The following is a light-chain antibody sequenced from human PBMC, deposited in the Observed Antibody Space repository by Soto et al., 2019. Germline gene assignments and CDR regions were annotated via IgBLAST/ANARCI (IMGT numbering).Light chain of an antibody. Sequence: QSVLTQPPSASGTPGQRVTISCSGSSSNIGIKTVNWYQQLPGTVPKLLIYSNNQRPSGVPDRFSASKSGTSASLAISGLQSEDEADYYCAAWDDSLNGNVSGTGTKVTVL. CDR3: AAWDDSLNGNV. V-gene: IGLV1-44*01. CDR2: SNN. CDR1: SSNIGIKT. J-gene: IGLJ1*01.